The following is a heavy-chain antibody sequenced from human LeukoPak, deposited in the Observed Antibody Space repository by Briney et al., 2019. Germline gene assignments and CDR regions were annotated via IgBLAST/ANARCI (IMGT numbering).Heavy chain of an antibody. V-gene: IGHV4-34*01. J-gene: IGHJ5*02. CDR1: GGSLSGYY. Sequence: PSETLSLTCAVYGGSLSGYYWTWIRQPPGKGLEWIGEINHSGSTDYNASLKSRVTISVDTSKNQFSLNLSSATAADTAVYYCATIPSNGWYTWFDPWGQGTLVTVSS. CDR2: INHSGST. CDR3: ATIPSNGWYTWFDP. D-gene: IGHD6-19*01.